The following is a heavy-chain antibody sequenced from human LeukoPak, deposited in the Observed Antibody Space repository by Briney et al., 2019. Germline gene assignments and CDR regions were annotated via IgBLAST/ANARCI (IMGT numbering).Heavy chain of an antibody. CDR2: ISWNSGSI. V-gene: IGHV3-9*01. D-gene: IGHD1-1*01. CDR3: AKDVRSYYYYMDV. CDR1: GFTFDDYA. J-gene: IGHJ6*03. Sequence: GGSLRLSCAASGFTFDDYAMHWVRQAPGKGLEWVSGISWNSGSIGCADSVKGRFTISRDNAKNSLYLQMNSLRAEDTALYYCAKDVRSYYYYMDVWGKGTTVTVSS.